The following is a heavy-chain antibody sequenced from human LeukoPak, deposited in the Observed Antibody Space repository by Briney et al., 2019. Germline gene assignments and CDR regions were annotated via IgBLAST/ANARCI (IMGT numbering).Heavy chain of an antibody. CDR2: IYTSGST. D-gene: IGHD3-22*01. CDR1: GGSISSYY. CDR3: ARAGYYYDSSGYNFDY. V-gene: IGHV4-4*07. Sequence: SETLSLTCTVSGGSISSYYWSWIRQPAGKGLECIGRIYTSGSTNYNPSLKSRVTMSVDTSKNQFSLKLSSVTAADTAVYYCARAGYYYDSSGYNFDYWGQGTLVTVSS. J-gene: IGHJ4*02.